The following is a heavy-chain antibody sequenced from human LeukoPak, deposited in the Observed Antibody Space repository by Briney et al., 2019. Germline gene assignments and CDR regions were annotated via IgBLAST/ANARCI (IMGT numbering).Heavy chain of an antibody. CDR2: ITSTSSYI. Sequence: GGALRISCAASGFTFSNYGMNWVRQAPGKGLEWVSSITSTSSYIYYADSVKGRFTVSRDNAKNSLYLQMNSLRAEDTAVYYCARDNKGFDYWGQGTLVTVSS. CDR3: ARDNKGFDY. J-gene: IGHJ4*02. V-gene: IGHV3-21*01. CDR1: GFTFSNYG. D-gene: IGHD1/OR15-1a*01.